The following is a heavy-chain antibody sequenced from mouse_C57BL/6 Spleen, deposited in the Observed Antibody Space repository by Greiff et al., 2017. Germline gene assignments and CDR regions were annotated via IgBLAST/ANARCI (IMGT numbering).Heavy chain of an antibody. J-gene: IGHJ4*01. CDR1: GYSFTDYN. V-gene: IGHV1-39*01. CDR3: ARSLDYYGSSPLAMDY. Sequence: VHVKQSGPELVKPGASVKISCKASGYSFTDYNMNWVKQSNGKSLEWIGVINPNYGTTSYNQKFKGKATLTVDQSSSTAYMQLNSLTSEDSAVYYCARSLDYYGSSPLAMDYWGQGTSVTVSS. CDR2: INPNYGTT. D-gene: IGHD1-1*01.